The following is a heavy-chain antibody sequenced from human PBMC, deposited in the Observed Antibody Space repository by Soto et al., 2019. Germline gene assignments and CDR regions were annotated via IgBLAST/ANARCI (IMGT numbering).Heavy chain of an antibody. CDR2: IYSGGNP. V-gene: IGHV3-53*01. CDR3: ARGPNSDS. D-gene: IGHD2-21*01. J-gene: IGHJ4*02. CDR1: GFSVGGNY. Sequence: EERLVQSGGGLVQPGGSLRLSCAASGFSVGGNYMSWVRQAPGKGLELVSLIYSGGNPFYADSMKGRFTLSRDNSNNMLYLQMDSLRAEDTAVYYCARGPNSDSWGQGTLVIVSS.